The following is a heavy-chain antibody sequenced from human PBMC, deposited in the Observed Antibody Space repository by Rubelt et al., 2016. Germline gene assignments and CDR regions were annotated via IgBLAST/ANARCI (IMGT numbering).Heavy chain of an antibody. D-gene: IGHD3-22*01. J-gene: IGHJ4*02. CDR3: ARVYDSSDTYYFDY. Sequence: QVQLVQSGAEVKKPGASVKVSCKASGYAFTSYYMHWVRQAPGQGLEWMGIINPSGGSTSYAQKLQGRVTMTRDTSASTVYMGRSSLRSEDTAVYYCARVYDSSDTYYFDYWGQGTLVTVSS. CDR1: GYAFTSYY. CDR2: INPSGGST. V-gene: IGHV1-46*01.